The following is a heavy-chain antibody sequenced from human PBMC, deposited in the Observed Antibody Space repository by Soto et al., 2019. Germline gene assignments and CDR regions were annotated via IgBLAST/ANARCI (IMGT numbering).Heavy chain of an antibody. CDR2: IYWNDEK. CDR3: AHTERYTYGSGSGMDV. J-gene: IGHJ6*02. V-gene: IGHV2-5*01. Sequence: SGPTLVNPTQTLTLTCTFSGFSLSTSGVGVGWIRQPPGKALEWLALIYWNDEKRYSPSLRSRLTITNDTSKNQVVLTMTSMDPVDTATYYCAHTERYTYGSGSGMDVWGHGTTVTVSS. CDR1: GFSLSTSGVG. D-gene: IGHD5-18*01.